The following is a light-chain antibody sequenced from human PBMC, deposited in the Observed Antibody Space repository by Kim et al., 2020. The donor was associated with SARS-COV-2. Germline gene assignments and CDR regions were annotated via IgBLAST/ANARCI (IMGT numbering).Light chain of an antibody. CDR2: GGA. CDR3: QQYGSSPTT. CDR1: QRGSSTD. J-gene: IGKJ1*01. V-gene: IGKV3-20*01. Sequence: SPGERATSAGRARQRGSSTDWAWEQQKPGQAPRLRIYGGASRAKESPDRCSGSGSGTDVTLTISRLEPEDFAGEGCQQYGSSPTTFGQGTKVEIK.